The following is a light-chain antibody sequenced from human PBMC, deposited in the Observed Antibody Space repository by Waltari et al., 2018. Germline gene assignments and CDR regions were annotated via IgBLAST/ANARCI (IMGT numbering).Light chain of an antibody. CDR2: AAS. CDR1: PGISNY. Sequence: DIQMTQSPSSLSASVGDRVPITCRASPGISNYLAWYQQKPGKVPKLLIYAASTLQSGVPSRFSGSGSGTDFTLTISSLQPEDVATYYCQKYNSAFLTFGGGTKVEIK. J-gene: IGKJ4*01. CDR3: QKYNSAFLT. V-gene: IGKV1-27*01.